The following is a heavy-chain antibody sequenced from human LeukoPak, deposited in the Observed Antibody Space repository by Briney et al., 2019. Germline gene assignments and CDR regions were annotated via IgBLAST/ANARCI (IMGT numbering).Heavy chain of an antibody. J-gene: IGHJ4*02. V-gene: IGHV3-21*01. CDR2: ISSSSSYI. CDR3: ARRQRVLNSSGSSDY. CDR1: GFTFSSYS. D-gene: IGHD3-22*01. Sequence: GGSLRLSCASSGFTFSSYSMNWVRQAPGKGLEWVSSISSSSSYIYYADSVKGRFTISRDNAKNSLYLQMNSLRAEDTAVYYCARRQRVLNSSGSSDYWGQGTLVTVSS.